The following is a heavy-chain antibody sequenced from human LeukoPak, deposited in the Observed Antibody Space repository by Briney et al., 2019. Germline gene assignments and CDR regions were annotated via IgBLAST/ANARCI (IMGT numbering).Heavy chain of an antibody. CDR2: IYSSGTT. J-gene: IGHJ4*02. CDR1: GGSISSGDYY. D-gene: IGHD3-10*01. V-gene: IGHV4-30-4*01. CDR3: ARAGISMIRALH. Sequence: SETLSLTRTVSGGSISSGDYYWSWIRQPPGKGLEWIGYIYSSGTTYYNPSLKSRLTISIDASKNQFSLKLTSVTAADTAFYYCARAGISMIRALHWGQGTLVTVSS.